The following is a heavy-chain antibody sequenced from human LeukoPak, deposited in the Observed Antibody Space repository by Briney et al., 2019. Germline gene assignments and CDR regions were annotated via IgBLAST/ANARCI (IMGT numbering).Heavy chain of an antibody. CDR3: ARGRGYDSGTYNYAFSDY. J-gene: IGHJ4*02. V-gene: IGHV3-33*01. D-gene: IGHD3-22*01. CDR2: IWYDGGNK. CDR1: GFTFSNFG. Sequence: GRSLRLSCAGSGFTFSNFGMQWVRQAPGKGLEGVAVIWYDGGNKYYADSVKGRFTISRDNSKNTMYLQMNSLRTEDTAVYYCARGRGYDSGTYNYAFSDYWGQGTLVTVSS.